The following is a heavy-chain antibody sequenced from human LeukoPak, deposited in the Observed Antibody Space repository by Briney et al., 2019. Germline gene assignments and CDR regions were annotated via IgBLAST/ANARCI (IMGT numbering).Heavy chain of an antibody. J-gene: IGHJ4*02. CDR2: IFHSGIT. CDR3: ARRVYTSSWYFDY. V-gene: IGHV4-38-2*01. Sequence: LTTLSLTCAVSGYSISSGYYWGWIRQPPGKGLEWIGSIFHSGITYYNPSLKSRLTISVDTSKNQFSLKLSSVTAADTSVYYCARRVYTSSWYFDYWGQGTLVTVSS. CDR1: GYSISSGYY. D-gene: IGHD6-13*01.